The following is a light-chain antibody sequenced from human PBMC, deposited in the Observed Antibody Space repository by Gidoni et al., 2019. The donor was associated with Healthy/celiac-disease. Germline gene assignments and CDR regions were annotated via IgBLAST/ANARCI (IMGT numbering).Light chain of an antibody. CDR3: QQSYSRSS. CDR1: QSISSY. CDR2: AAS. Sequence: DIQMTQSPSSLSASVGDRVTITCRASQSISSYLNWYQQKPGKAPKLLIYAASSLQSEVPSRFSGSGSGTDFTLTISSLQPEDFATYYCQQSYSRSSFGQGTKLEIK. V-gene: IGKV1-39*01. J-gene: IGKJ2*04.